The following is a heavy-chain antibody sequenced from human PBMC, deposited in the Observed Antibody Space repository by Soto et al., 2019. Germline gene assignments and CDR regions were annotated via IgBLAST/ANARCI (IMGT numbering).Heavy chain of an antibody. CDR2: ISYDGSNK. J-gene: IGHJ5*02. CDR3: ARGYGDGSGNWFDP. CDR1: GFTFSSYA. V-gene: IGHV3-30-3*01. D-gene: IGHD4-17*01. Sequence: QVQLVESGGGVVQPGRSLRLSCAASGFTFSSYAMHWVRQAPGKGLEWVAVISYDGSNKYYADSVKGRFTISRDNSKNTLYLQMNSLRAEDTAVYYCARGYGDGSGNWFDPWGQGTLVTVSS.